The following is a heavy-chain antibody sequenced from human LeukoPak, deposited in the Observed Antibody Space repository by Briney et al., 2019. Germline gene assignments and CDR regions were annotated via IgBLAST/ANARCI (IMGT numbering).Heavy chain of an antibody. CDR2: FFYSGST. CDR3: VRVAVGATFDY. D-gene: IGHD1-26*01. J-gene: IGHJ4*02. V-gene: IGHV4-59*12. Sequence: SETLSLTCTVSGGSISSYYWSWIRQPPGKGLEWIGNFFYSGSTYYNPSLKSRVTILVDTSRNQFSLKVSSVTAADTAVYYCVRVAVGATFDYWGQGTLVTVSS. CDR1: GGSISSYY.